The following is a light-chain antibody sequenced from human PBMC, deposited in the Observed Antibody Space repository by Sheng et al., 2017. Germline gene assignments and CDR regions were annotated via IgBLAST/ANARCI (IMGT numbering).Light chain of an antibody. CDR2: AAS. CDR3: QQSYSTPLFT. Sequence: DIQMTQSPSSLSASVGDRVTITCRASQSITSYLNWYQQKPGKAPELLIYAASSLQSGVPSRFSGSGSGTDFTLTISSLQPEDFATYYCQQSYSTPLFTFGPGTKVDI. V-gene: IGKV1-39*01. CDR1: QSITSY. J-gene: IGKJ3*01.